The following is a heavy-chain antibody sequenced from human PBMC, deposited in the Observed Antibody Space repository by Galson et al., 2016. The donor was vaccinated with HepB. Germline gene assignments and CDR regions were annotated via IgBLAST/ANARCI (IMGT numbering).Heavy chain of an antibody. V-gene: IGHV3-74*03. CDR1: GFTFSDFW. J-gene: IGHJ4*02. D-gene: IGHD6-19*01. Sequence: SLRLSCAASGFTFSDFWMHWVRQVPGKGLVWVSRINSEGSSTKYADSVKDRFTISRDNANNTLYLQMNSLRAEDTAVYYCARDRASSGWYVFGSWGQGTLVTVAS. CDR3: ARDRASSGWYVFGS. CDR2: INSEGSST.